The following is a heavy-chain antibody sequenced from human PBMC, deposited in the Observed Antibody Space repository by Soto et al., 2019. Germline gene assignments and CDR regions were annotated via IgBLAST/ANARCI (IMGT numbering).Heavy chain of an antibody. Sequence: SETLSLTCGVSGDSISNSRFYWAWIRQPPGEGLEWIGSIHHTGNAYYNPSLKSRVTISVDTSKNQFSLKVTSVTAADTALYYCARDYFDSSDYTTNWFDPWGQGTLVTVS. J-gene: IGHJ5*02. CDR2: IHHTGNA. CDR3: ARDYFDSSDYTTNWFDP. CDR1: GDSISNSRFY. V-gene: IGHV4-39*01. D-gene: IGHD3-22*01.